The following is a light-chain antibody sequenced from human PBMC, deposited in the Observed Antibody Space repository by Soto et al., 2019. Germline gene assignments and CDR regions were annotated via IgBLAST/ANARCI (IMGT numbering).Light chain of an antibody. J-gene: IGKJ5*01. V-gene: IGKV1-9*01. CDR2: AAS. CDR1: HDISTA. Sequence: ELTHSPSFLSACVGARVTITCRASHDISTALAWYQQNPGEAPKVLIHAASTLQSGVPSRFSGSGSGTEFTLTKNLLQHEDFATYYWQQSNRYPITFGQGTQLEIK. CDR3: QQSNRYPIT.